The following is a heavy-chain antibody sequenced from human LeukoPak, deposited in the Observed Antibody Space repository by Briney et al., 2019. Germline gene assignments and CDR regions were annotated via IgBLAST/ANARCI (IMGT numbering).Heavy chain of an antibody. Sequence: GGSLRLSCAASGFTFSNYWMSWVRQAPGKGLEWVANLKQDGSAKYYVDSVKGRFTISRDNAKNSLYLQMNSLRAEDTAVYYCAREGRFEGAKVYWGQGTLVTVSS. D-gene: IGHD1-26*01. J-gene: IGHJ4*02. CDR2: LKQDGSAK. V-gene: IGHV3-7*01. CDR3: AREGRFEGAKVY. CDR1: GFTFSNYW.